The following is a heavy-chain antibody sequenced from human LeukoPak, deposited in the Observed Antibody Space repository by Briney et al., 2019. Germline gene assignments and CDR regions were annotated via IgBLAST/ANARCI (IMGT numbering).Heavy chain of an antibody. V-gene: IGHV3-30-3*01. J-gene: IGHJ4*02. CDR2: ISYDGSNK. Sequence: PGGSLRLSCAASGFTFSSYAMHWVRQAPGKGLEWVAVISYDGSNKYYADSVKGRFTISRDNSKNTLYLQMNSLRAEDTAVYYCARAVEGSSSYYFDYWAQGTLVTVSS. D-gene: IGHD6-6*01. CDR3: ARAVEGSSSYYFDY. CDR1: GFTFSSYA.